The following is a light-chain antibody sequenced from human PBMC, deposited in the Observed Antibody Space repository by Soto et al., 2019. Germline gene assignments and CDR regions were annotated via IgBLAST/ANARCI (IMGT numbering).Light chain of an antibody. J-gene: IGKJ1*01. CDR3: QQHSSSPWT. CDR1: QSVTSDY. V-gene: IGKV3-20*01. Sequence: DIVLTQSPGTLSLSPGESAALSCRASQSVTSDYLVWYRQKPGQAPRLLIYAVSSRAAGMPDRFSGSGSGTDFTLTITRLEPEDSAVYYCQQHSSSPWTFGQGTRVEV. CDR2: AVS.